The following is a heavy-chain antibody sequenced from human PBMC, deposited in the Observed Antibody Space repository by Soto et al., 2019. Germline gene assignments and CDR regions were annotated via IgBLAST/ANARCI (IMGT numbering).Heavy chain of an antibody. Sequence: PSETLSLTCTVSGGSISSYYWSWIRQPPGKGLERIGYVCYSGSTNYNPSLKSRVTISVDTSKNQFSLKLSSVTAADTAVYYCARGGFCSSTSCYSSRLFDYWGQGTLVTVSS. J-gene: IGHJ4*02. V-gene: IGHV4-59*08. CDR2: VCYSGST. CDR3: ARGGFCSSTSCYSSRLFDY. D-gene: IGHD2-2*02. CDR1: GGSISSYY.